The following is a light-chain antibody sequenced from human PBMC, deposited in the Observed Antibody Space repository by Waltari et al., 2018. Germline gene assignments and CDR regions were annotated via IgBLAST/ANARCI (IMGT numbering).Light chain of an antibody. CDR2: IND. V-gene: IGLV1-44*01. CDR1: NSNIGSST. Sequence: QSVVTQSPSASGAPGQRVTIPCSGSNSNIGSSTVNWYQKVPGTAPRLLIYINDQRPSGVPDRFSASKSGTSASLAISGLQSEDEADYYCATWDARLTAVVFGGGTKVTVL. CDR3: ATWDARLTAVV. J-gene: IGLJ2*01.